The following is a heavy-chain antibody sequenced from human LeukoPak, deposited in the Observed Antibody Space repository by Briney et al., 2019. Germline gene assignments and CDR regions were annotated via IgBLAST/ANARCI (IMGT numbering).Heavy chain of an antibody. CDR3: ARLRYYDSSGYRYYFDY. D-gene: IGHD3-22*01. CDR2: IKQDGSEK. J-gene: IGHJ4*02. CDR1: GFTFSSYA. Sequence: GGSLRLSCIPSGFTFSSYAMSWVRQAPGKGLEWVANIKQDGSEKYYVDSVKGRFTISRDNAKNSLYLQMNSLRAEDTAVYYCARLRYYDSSGYRYYFDYWGQGTLVTVSS. V-gene: IGHV3-7*01.